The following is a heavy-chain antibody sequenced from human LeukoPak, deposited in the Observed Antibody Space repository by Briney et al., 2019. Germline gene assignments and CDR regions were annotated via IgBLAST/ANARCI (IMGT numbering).Heavy chain of an antibody. D-gene: IGHD6-6*01. Sequence: GGSLRLSCAAFGIAFDKNAMSWVRQAPGKGLEWVSVIYSGGSTYYADSVKGRFTISRDNSKNTLYLQMNSLRAEDTAVYYCARDRGAARPMDVWGKGTTVTVSS. CDR3: ARDRGAARPMDV. J-gene: IGHJ6*03. CDR2: IYSGGST. CDR1: GIAFDKNA. V-gene: IGHV3-53*01.